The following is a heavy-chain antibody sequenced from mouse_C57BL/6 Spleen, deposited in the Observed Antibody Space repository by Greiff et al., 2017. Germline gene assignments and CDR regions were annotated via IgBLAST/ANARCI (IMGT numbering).Heavy chain of an antibody. CDR2: ISSGGSYT. CDR1: GFTFSSYG. D-gene: IGHD1-1*01. Sequence: EVKLVESGGDLVKPGGSLKLSCAASGFTFSSYGMSWVRQTPDKRLEWVATISSGGSYTYYPDSVKGRFTISRDNAKNTLYLQMSSLKSEDTAMYYCARLLYYFDYWGQGTTLTVSS. J-gene: IGHJ2*01. CDR3: ARLLYYFDY. V-gene: IGHV5-6*01.